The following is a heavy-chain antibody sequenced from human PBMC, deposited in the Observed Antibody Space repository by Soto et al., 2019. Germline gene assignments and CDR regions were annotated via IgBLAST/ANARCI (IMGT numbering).Heavy chain of an antibody. J-gene: IGHJ3*02. V-gene: IGHV4-30-4*01. CDR1: GGSISSGDYY. Sequence: SETLSLTCTVSGGSISSGDYYWSWIRQPPGKGLEWIGYIYYSGSTYYNPSLKSRVTISVDTSKNQFSLKLSSVTAADTAVYYCARAEGDYDSSGYFDAFDIWGQGTMVTVSS. D-gene: IGHD3-22*01. CDR2: IYYSGST. CDR3: ARAEGDYDSSGYFDAFDI.